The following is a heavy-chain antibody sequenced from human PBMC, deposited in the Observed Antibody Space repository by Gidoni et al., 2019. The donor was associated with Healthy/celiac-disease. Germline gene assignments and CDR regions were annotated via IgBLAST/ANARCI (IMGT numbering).Heavy chain of an antibody. D-gene: IGHD2-21*02. V-gene: IGHV3-48*02. Sequence: EVQLVESGGGLVQPGGSLRLSCAASGFTFSSYSMNWVRQAPGKGLEWVSYISSSSSTIYYADSVKGRFTISRDNAKNSLYLQMNSLRDEDTAVYYCARELYCGGDCYHPFDAFDIWGQGTMVTVSS. J-gene: IGHJ3*02. CDR2: ISSSSSTI. CDR3: ARELYCGGDCYHPFDAFDI. CDR1: GFTFSSYS.